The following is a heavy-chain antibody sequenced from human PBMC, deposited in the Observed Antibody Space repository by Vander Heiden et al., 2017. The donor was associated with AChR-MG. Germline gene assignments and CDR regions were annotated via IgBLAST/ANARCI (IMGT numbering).Heavy chain of an antibody. Sequence: QVQLVQSGAEVKKPGSSVKVSCKASGGTFSSYAISWVRQAPGQGLEWMGGIIPIFGTANYAQKFQGRVTITADESTSTAYMELSSLRSEDTAVYYCARECGLGDGLILRWGCGMDVWGQGTTVTVSS. CDR2: IIPIFGTA. V-gene: IGHV1-69*01. CDR1: GGTFSSYA. CDR3: ARECGLGDGLILRWGCGMDV. D-gene: IGHD3-3*01. J-gene: IGHJ6*02.